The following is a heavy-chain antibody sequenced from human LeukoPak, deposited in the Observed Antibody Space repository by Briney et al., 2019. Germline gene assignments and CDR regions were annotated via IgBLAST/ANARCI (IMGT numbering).Heavy chain of an antibody. D-gene: IGHD2-2*01. V-gene: IGHV4-34*01. CDR1: GGSFSGYY. Sequence: KPSETLSLTCAVYGGSFSGYYWSWIRQPPGKGLEWIGEINHSGGTNDNPPLKSHVTISVDTTKNQFSLKLSSVTAADTAVYYCARGPRAYCSSTSCYPYYYYYYYMDVWGKGTTVTVSS. J-gene: IGHJ6*03. CDR3: ARGPRAYCSSTSCYPYYYYYYYMDV. CDR2: INHSGGT.